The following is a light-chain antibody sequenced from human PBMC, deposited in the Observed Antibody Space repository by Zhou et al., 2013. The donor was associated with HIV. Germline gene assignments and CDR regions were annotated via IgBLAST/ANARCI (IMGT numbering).Light chain of an antibody. CDR3: QQANSFPYT. V-gene: IGKV3-15*01. CDR1: QSVADY. J-gene: IGKJ2*01. CDR2: AAS. Sequence: EIVMTQSPATLSVSPGERATLSCRASQSVADYLAWYQQRPGQAPRLLIYAASARVSGVPARFSGSGSGTEFTLTISGMQSEDFAMYYCQQANSFPYTFGQGTKLEIK.